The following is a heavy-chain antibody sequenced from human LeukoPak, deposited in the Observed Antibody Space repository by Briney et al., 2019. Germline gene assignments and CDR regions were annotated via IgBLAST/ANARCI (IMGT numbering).Heavy chain of an antibody. D-gene: IGHD3-9*01. CDR3: ASQKVIRYFDWSFEFDY. V-gene: IGHV4-59*05. J-gene: IGHJ4*02. Sequence: SETLSLTCTVSGGSINSYYWSWIRQPPGKGLEWIGSIYYSGSTYYNPSLKSRVTISVDTSKNQFSLKLSSVTAADTAVYYCASQKVIRYFDWSFEFDYWGQGTLVTVSS. CDR2: IYYSGST. CDR1: GGSINSYY.